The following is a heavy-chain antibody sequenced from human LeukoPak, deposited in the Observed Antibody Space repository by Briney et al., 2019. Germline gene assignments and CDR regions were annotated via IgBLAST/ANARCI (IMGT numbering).Heavy chain of an antibody. CDR1: GFTFSSYA. CDR3: ASFGSGSNLDAFDI. Sequence: PGRSLRLSCAASGFTFSSYALHWVRQAPGKGLEWVAVISYDESNKYYADSVKGRFTISRDNSKNTLYLQMNSLRAEDTAVYYCASFGSGSNLDAFDIWGQGTMVTVST. CDR2: ISYDESNK. D-gene: IGHD3-10*01. J-gene: IGHJ3*02. V-gene: IGHV3-30-3*01.